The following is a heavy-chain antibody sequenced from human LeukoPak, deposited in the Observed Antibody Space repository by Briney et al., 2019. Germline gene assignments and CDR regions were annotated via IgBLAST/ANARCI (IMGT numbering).Heavy chain of an antibody. Sequence: ASVKVSCKASGGTFSSYAISWVRQATGQGLEWMGWMNPNSGNTGYAQKFQGRVTMTRNTSISTAYMELSSLRSEDTAVYYCARGLPVGGATGSVYWGQGTLVTVSS. V-gene: IGHV1-8*02. CDR3: ARGLPVGGATGSVY. CDR2: MNPNSGNT. J-gene: IGHJ4*02. D-gene: IGHD1-26*01. CDR1: GGTFSSYA.